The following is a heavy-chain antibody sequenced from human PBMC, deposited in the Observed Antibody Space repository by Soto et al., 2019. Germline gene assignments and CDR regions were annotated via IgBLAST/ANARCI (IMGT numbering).Heavy chain of an antibody. J-gene: IGHJ6*02. CDR3: ARDGEEQLGRYYYYGMDV. CDR2: IKQDGSEK. V-gene: IGHV3-7*01. CDR1: GFTFSSYW. D-gene: IGHD6-6*01. Sequence: GGSLRLSCAASGFTFSSYWMSWVRQAPGKGLEWVANIKQDGSEKYYVDSVKGRFTISRDNAKNSLYLQMNSLRAEDTAVYYCARDGEEQLGRYYYYGMDVWGQGTTVTVSS.